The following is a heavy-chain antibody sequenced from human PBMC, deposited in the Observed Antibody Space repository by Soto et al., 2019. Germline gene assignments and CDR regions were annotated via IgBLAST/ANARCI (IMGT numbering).Heavy chain of an antibody. Sequence: GGSLRLSCAASGFTFSSYAMSWVRQAPGKGLEWVSAISGSGGSTYYADSVKGRFTISRDNSKNTLYLQMNSLRAEDTAVYYWGVIYDFWSGYFIGGILDPWGQGTLVTVSS. CDR3: GVIYDFWSGYFIGGILDP. D-gene: IGHD3-3*01. CDR2: ISGSGGST. V-gene: IGHV3-23*01. J-gene: IGHJ5*02. CDR1: GFTFSSYA.